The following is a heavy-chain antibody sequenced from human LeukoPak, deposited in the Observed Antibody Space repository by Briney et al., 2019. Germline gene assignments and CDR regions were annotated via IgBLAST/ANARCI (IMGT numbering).Heavy chain of an antibody. CDR2: INPNSGGT. CDR1: GYTFTGYY. J-gene: IGHJ4*02. V-gene: IGHV1-2*02. CDR3: ARGKDTAMVTPIGY. Sequence: ASVTVSCKASGYTFTGYYMHWVRQAPGQGREWMGWINPNSGGTNYAQKFQGRVTMTRDTSISTAYMELSRLRSDDTAVYYCARGKDTAMVTPIGYWGQGTLVTVSS. D-gene: IGHD5-18*01.